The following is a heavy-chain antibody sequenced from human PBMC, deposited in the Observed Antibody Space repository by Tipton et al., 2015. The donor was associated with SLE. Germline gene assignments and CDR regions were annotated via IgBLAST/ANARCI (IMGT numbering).Heavy chain of an antibody. J-gene: IGHJ6*03. CDR3: ARDGTVTTLYYYYMDV. Sequence: RSLRLSCAASRFTFRSYAMTWVRQAPGKGLECVAFISYDGSNKYLAESVRGRITISRDNSKNTLYLQMNSLRAEDTAVYYCARDGTVTTLYYYYMDVWGKGTTVTVSS. D-gene: IGHD4-17*01. V-gene: IGHV3-30-3*01. CDR1: RFTFRSYA. CDR2: ISYDGSNK.